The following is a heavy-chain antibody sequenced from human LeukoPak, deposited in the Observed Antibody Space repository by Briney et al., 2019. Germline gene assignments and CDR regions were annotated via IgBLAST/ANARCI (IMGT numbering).Heavy chain of an antibody. CDR2: IRSDGSNK. CDR3: AKDSSEEGFDY. D-gene: IGHD2-2*01. V-gene: IGHV3-30*02. J-gene: IGHJ4*02. Sequence: GGSLRLSCAASGFTFSSYGMHWVRQAPGKGLEWVAYIRSDGSNKYYADSVKGRFTISRVNSKNTLYLQMNSLRAEDTTVYYCAKDSSEEGFDYWGQGTLVTVSS. CDR1: GFTFSSYG.